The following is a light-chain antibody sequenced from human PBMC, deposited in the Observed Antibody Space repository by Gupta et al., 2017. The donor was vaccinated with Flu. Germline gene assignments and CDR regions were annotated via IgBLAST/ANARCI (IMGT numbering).Light chain of an antibody. CDR2: LNSDGSH. CDR3: QTWSTGIRL. J-gene: IGLJ2*01. CDR1: SGHSSYA. V-gene: IGLV4-69*01. Sequence: QLVLTKSPYATASLAASVKLTCTLRSGHSSYAIAWSQQQPEKGPRYLMKLNSDGSHITGDAIPYRFSGSSSGASRYLTVSSLQSEDESYYYCQTWSTGIRLFGGGTKLTVL.